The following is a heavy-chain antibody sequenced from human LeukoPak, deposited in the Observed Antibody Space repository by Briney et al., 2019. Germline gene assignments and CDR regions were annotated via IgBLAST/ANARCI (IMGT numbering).Heavy chain of an antibody. CDR1: GGSISSSSYY. CDR3: ARDRGDGYNYGFWFDP. J-gene: IGHJ5*02. CDR2: IYYSGST. V-gene: IGHV4-61*01. Sequence: SETLSLTCTVSGGSISSSSYYWGWIRQPPGKGLEWIGYIYYSGSTNYNPSLKSRVTISVDTSKNQFSLKLSSVTAADTAVYYCARDRGDGYNYGFWFDPWGQGTLVTVSS. D-gene: IGHD5-24*01.